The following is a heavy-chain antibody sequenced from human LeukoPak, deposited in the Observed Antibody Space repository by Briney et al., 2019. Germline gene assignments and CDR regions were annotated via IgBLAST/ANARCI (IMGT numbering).Heavy chain of an antibody. CDR1: GFTFGDYA. Sequence: PGGSLRLSCTASGFTFGDYAMSWVRQAPGKGLEWVGFIRSKAYGGTTEYAASVKGRFTISRDDSKSIAYLQMHSLKTEDTAVYYCTRDSHGSSYYDSSGYSNYWGQGTLVTVSS. CDR2: IRSKAYGGTT. J-gene: IGHJ4*02. V-gene: IGHV3-49*04. D-gene: IGHD3-22*01. CDR3: TRDSHGSSYYDSSGYSNY.